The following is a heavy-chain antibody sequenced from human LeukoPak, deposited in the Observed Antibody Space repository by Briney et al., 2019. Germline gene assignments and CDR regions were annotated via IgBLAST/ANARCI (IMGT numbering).Heavy chain of an antibody. J-gene: IGHJ4*02. D-gene: IGHD4-17*01. V-gene: IGHV4-4*07. CDR1: GDSLSSYY. CDR2: IYTTGST. CDR3: ARMITVTTFYFDY. Sequence: SETLSLTCTVSGDSLSSYYWSWIRQPAGKGLQWIGRIYTTGSTNYNPSLKSRVTMSVDTSKNQLSLKLTSVTAADTAVYYCARMITVTTFYFDYWGQGTLVTVSS.